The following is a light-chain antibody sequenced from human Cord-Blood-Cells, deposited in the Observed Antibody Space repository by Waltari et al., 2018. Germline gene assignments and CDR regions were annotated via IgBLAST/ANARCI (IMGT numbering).Light chain of an antibody. CDR1: SSDVGGYNY. CDR2: DVS. V-gene: IGLV2-14*01. CDR3: SSYTSSSTLV. Sequence: QSALTQPASVSGSPGQSITISCTGTSSDVGGYNYVSWYQQHPGKAPKLMIYDVSNRPPGVSNRFSRSKSGNTASLTISGLQAEDEADYYCSSYTSSSTLVFGTGTKVTVL. J-gene: IGLJ1*01.